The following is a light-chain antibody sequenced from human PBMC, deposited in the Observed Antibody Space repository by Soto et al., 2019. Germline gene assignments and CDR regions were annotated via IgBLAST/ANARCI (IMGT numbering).Light chain of an antibody. CDR2: LGS. J-gene: IGKJ2*01. CDR1: QSLLHSNGYNY. Sequence: DIVMTQSPLSLPVTPGEPASISCRSSQSLLHSNGYNYLDWYLQKPGQSPQLLIYLGSNRASGVPDRFSGSGSGTDFTLKISRVEAEDVGDYYCMQALQTPYTFGHGTKLEIK. CDR3: MQALQTPYT. V-gene: IGKV2-28*01.